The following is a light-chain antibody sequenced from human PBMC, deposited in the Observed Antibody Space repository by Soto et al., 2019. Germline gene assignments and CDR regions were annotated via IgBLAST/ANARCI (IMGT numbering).Light chain of an antibody. V-gene: IGLV1-44*01. CDR2: SNN. Sequence: QSVLTQPPSASGTPGQRVTISCSGSSSNIGSNTVNWYQQLPGTAPKLLIYSNNQRPSGVPDRFSCSKSGTSASLAISGLQSEDEDDYYCAAWDDSLNGRGVFGGGTKLTVL. J-gene: IGLJ2*01. CDR3: AAWDDSLNGRGV. CDR1: SSNIGSNT.